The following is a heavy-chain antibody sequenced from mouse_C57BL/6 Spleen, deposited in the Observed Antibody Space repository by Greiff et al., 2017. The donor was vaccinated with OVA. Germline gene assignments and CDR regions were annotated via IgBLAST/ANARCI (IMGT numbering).Heavy chain of an antibody. D-gene: IGHD3-2*02. Sequence: EVQLQESGPVLVKPGASVKMSCKASGYTFTDYYMNWVKQSHGKSLEWIGVINPYNGGTSYNQKFKGKATLTVDKSSSTAYMELNSLTSEDSAVYYCARSSSGYPFDYWGQGTTLTVSS. V-gene: IGHV1-19*01. CDR2: INPYNGGT. CDR3: ARSSSGYPFDY. J-gene: IGHJ2*01. CDR1: GYTFTDYY.